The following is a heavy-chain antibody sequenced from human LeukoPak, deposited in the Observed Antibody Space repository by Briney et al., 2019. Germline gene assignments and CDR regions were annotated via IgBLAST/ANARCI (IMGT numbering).Heavy chain of an antibody. J-gene: IGHJ6*04. CDR1: GFTFSTYA. CDR3: VKDTRGIRFLEWSAGMDV. V-gene: IGHV3-23*01. CDR2: IRGDGFST. D-gene: IGHD3-3*01. Sequence: PGGSPRLSCRASGFTFSTYAMTWVRQTPGKGLEWVSGIRGDGFSTYYADSVKGRFTISRENSENTLYLQMNSLRAEDTALYYCVKDTRGIRFLEWSAGMDVWGKGTTVTVSS.